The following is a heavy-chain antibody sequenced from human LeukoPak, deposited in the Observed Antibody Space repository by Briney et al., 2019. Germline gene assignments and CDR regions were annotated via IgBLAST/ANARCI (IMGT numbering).Heavy chain of an antibody. D-gene: IGHD6-19*01. Sequence: SVKVSCKASGGTFSSYAISRVRQAPGQGLEWMGGIIPIFGTANYAQKFQGRVTITTDESTSTAYMELSSLRSEDTAVYYCARTAGGSGWYPNYYYYYMDVWGKGTTVTVSS. CDR2: IIPIFGTA. V-gene: IGHV1-69*05. CDR1: GGTFSSYA. CDR3: ARTAGGSGWYPNYYYYYMDV. J-gene: IGHJ6*03.